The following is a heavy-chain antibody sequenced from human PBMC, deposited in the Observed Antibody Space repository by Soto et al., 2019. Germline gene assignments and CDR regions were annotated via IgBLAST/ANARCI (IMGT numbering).Heavy chain of an antibody. Sequence: GASVKVSCKASGYIFTDYYMHWVRQAPGQELGWMGIINPSGGSTSYAQKFQGRVTMTRDTSTSTVYMELSSLRSEDTAVYYCAREVWLPPDPYHYYGMVVWAQGTTATVS. CDR3: AREVWLPPDPYHYYGMVV. V-gene: IGHV1-46*01. CDR1: GYIFTDYY. D-gene: IGHD5-12*01. J-gene: IGHJ6*02. CDR2: INPSGGST.